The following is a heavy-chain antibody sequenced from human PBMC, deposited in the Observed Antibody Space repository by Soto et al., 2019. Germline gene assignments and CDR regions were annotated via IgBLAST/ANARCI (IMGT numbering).Heavy chain of an antibody. Sequence: SETLSLTCTVSGGSISSYYWSWIRQPPGKGLEWIGYIYYSGSTNYNPSLKSRVTISVDTSKNQFSLKLSSVTAADTAVYCCARESLFDYWGQGTLVTVSS. J-gene: IGHJ4*02. CDR1: GGSISSYY. CDR3: ARESLFDY. CDR2: IYYSGST. D-gene: IGHD3-16*02. V-gene: IGHV4-59*01.